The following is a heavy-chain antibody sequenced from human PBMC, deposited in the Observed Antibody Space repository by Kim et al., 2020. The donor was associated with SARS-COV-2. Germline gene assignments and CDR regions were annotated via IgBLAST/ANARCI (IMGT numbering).Heavy chain of an antibody. D-gene: IGHD3-3*01. CDR2: INHSGST. CDR3: ARENITIFGVGIIVHAFD. CDR1: GGSFSGYY. J-gene: IGHJ3*02. V-gene: IGHV4-34*01. Sequence: SETLSLTCAVYGGSFSGYYWSWIRQPPGKGLEWIGEINHSGSTNYNPSLESRVTISVDTSKNQFSLKLSSVTAADTAVYYCARENITIFGVGIIVHAFD.